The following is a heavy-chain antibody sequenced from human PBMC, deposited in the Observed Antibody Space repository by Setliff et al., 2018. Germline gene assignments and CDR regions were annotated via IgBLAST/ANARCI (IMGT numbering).Heavy chain of an antibody. Sequence: PGGSLRLSCAASGFTFSSYGMHWVRQAPGKGLEWVAVIFNDGTKKYYAESVKGRFAISRDISTNTLCLQMNSLRAEDSAIYFCASSCSGSTCNAGLDYWGQGTLVTVSS. J-gene: IGHJ4*02. CDR2: IFNDGTKK. D-gene: IGHD2-15*01. V-gene: IGHV3-30*03. CDR1: GFTFSSYG. CDR3: ASSCSGSTCNAGLDY.